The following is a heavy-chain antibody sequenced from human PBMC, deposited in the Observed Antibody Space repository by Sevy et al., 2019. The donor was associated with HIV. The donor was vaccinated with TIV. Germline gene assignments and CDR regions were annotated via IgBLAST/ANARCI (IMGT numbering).Heavy chain of an antibody. V-gene: IGHV4-59*13. Sequence: SETLSLTCTVSGGSISSYYWSWIRQPPGKGLEWIGYIYYSGSTNYNPSLKSRVTISVDTSKNQFSLKLSSVTAADTAVYYCASDYGGGPGWFDPWGQGTLVTVSS. CDR2: IYYSGST. CDR1: GGSISSYY. J-gene: IGHJ5*02. D-gene: IGHD3-10*01. CDR3: ASDYGGGPGWFDP.